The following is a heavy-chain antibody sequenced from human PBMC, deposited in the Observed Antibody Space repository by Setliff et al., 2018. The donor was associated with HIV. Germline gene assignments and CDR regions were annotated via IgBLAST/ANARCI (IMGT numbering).Heavy chain of an antibody. CDR3: ARGGATVATRYFDL. CDR2: MYYSGST. Sequence: SETLSLTCTVSGGSINSRYWSWIRQPPGKGLEWIGYMYYSGSTNYNPSLKSRVTISVDPSKNQFSLKLTSMTAADTAVYYCARGGATVATRYFDLWGRGTMVTVSS. CDR1: GGSINSRY. D-gene: IGHD4-17*01. V-gene: IGHV4-59*11. J-gene: IGHJ2*01.